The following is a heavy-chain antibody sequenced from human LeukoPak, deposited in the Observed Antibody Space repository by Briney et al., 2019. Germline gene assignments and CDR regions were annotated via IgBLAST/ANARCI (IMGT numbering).Heavy chain of an antibody. D-gene: IGHD3-9*01. J-gene: IGHJ6*03. CDR3: ARYYDILTGRRYYYYMDV. CDR2: INAGNGNT. CDR1: GYTFTSYA. V-gene: IGHV1-3*03. Sequence: ASVKVSCKASGYTFTSYAMHWVRQAPGQRLEWMGWINAGNGNTKYSQEFQGRVTITRDTSASTAYMELSSLRSEDTAVYYCARYYDILTGRRYYYYMDVWGKGTTVTVSS.